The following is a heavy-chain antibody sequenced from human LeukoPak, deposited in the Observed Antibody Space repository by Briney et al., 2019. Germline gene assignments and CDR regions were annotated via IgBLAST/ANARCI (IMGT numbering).Heavy chain of an antibody. CDR1: GFTFSSYA. Sequence: PGGSLRLSCAASGFTFSSYAMSWVRQAPGKGLEWVSAISGSGGSTYYADSVKGRFTISRDNSKNTLYLQTNSLRAEDTAVYYCARGGDYYDSRNDYWGQGTLVTVSS. CDR2: ISGSGGST. CDR3: ARGGDYYDSRNDY. V-gene: IGHV3-23*01. D-gene: IGHD3-22*01. J-gene: IGHJ4*02.